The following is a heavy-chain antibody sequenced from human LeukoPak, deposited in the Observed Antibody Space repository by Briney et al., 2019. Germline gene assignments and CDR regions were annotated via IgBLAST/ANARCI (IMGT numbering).Heavy chain of an antibody. CDR2: ISSSGSTI. D-gene: IGHD1-26*01. Sequence: GGSLRLSCAASGFTFSSYEMNWVRQAPGKGLEWVSYISSSGSTIYYADSVKGRFTISRDNAKNSLYLQMNSLRAEDTAVYYCARDQGSGKLDYWGQGTLVTVSS. CDR3: ARDQGSGKLDY. CDR1: GFTFSSYE. J-gene: IGHJ4*02. V-gene: IGHV3-48*03.